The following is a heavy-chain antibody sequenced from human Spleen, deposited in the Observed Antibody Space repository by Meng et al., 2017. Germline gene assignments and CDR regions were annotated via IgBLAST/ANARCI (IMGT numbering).Heavy chain of an antibody. V-gene: IGHV4-34*01. J-gene: IGHJ4*02. Sequence: SETLSLTCAVYGGSFSGDYWSWIRQPPGKGLEWIGEINDSRSPSYNPSLKSRVTISADTSENQFSLKLSSVTAADTAVYYCARGDYYDSSGYYYFDYWGKGTLVTVSS. CDR1: GGSFSGDY. CDR3: ARGDYYDSSGYYYFDY. CDR2: INDSRSP. D-gene: IGHD3-22*01.